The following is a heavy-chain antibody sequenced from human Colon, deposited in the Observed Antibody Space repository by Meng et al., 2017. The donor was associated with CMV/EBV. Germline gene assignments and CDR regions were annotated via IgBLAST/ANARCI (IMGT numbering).Heavy chain of an antibody. CDR2: ISCNSGDT. J-gene: IGHJ4*02. D-gene: IGHD7-27*01. Sequence: AELWQAGAEVKKPGASVKGSCKASGYTFTNYYFLWVRQAPGQGLEWMGVISCNSGDTAYAQKFQGRFTMTRDTSTRTAYMELSSLRSEDTAVYYCSRDGPWGYGGSDYWGQGTLVTVSS. CDR3: SRDGPWGYGGSDY. V-gene: IGHV1-46*01. CDR1: GYTFTNYY.